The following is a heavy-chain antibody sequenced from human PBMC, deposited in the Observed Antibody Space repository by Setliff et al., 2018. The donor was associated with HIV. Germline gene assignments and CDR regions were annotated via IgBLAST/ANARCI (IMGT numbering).Heavy chain of an antibody. D-gene: IGHD2-15*01. CDR2: INTNNGNP. CDR3: ARRMEMTPIGY. Sequence: ASVKVSCKASGYTFTDYGINWVRQAPGQGLEWMGWINTNNGNPMYAQGFTGRFVFSLDTSVSTAYLQISSLKAEDSAVYYCARRMEMTPIGYWGQGTLVTVSS. CDR1: GYTFTDYG. V-gene: IGHV7-4-1*02. J-gene: IGHJ4*02.